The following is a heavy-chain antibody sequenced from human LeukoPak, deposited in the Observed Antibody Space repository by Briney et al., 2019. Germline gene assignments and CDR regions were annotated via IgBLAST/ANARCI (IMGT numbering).Heavy chain of an antibody. CDR2: ISSSGTTM. V-gene: IGHV3-48*04. J-gene: IGHJ2*01. CDR1: GFTFSSYS. CDR3: ARDGREYSHNWYFDL. Sequence: GGSLRLSCAASGFTFSSYSMNWVRQAPGKGLEWISYISSSGTTMYYADSVKGRFTISRDNAKSSLYLQMNSLRAEDTAVYYCARDGREYSHNWYFDLWGRGTLVTVSS. D-gene: IGHD6-6*01.